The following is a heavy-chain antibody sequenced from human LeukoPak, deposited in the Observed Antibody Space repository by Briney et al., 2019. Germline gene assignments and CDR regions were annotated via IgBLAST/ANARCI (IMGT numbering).Heavy chain of an antibody. CDR3: ARWHTSGHNYYYDY. J-gene: IGHJ4*02. Sequence: ASVKVSCKASGYTFTTYDINWVRQATGQGLEWMGYMNFDSGITGYAQKFQGRVTMTRNTSISTAYMELSSLRSEDTAVYYCARWHTSGHNYYYDYWGQGTLVTVSS. CDR2: MNFDSGIT. CDR1: GYTFTTYD. D-gene: IGHD3-22*01. V-gene: IGHV1-8*01.